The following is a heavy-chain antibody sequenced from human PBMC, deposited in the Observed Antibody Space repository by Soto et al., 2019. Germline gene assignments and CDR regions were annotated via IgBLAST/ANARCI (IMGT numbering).Heavy chain of an antibody. D-gene: IGHD4-4*01. CDR2: ISSSSSTI. J-gene: IGHJ6*03. V-gene: IGHV3-48*01. CDR1: GFTFSSYS. CDR3: ARDWPFPIRMDSNYDTSYYYYYYMDV. Sequence: GGSLRLSCAASGFTFSSYSMNWVRQAPGKGLEWVSYISSSSSTIYYADSVKGRFTISRDNAKNSLYLQMNSLRAEDTAVYYCARDWPFPIRMDSNYDTSYYYYYYMDVWGKGTTVTVSS.